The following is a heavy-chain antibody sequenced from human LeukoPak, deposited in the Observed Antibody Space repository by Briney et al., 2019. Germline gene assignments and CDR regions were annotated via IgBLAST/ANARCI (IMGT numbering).Heavy chain of an antibody. CDR2: IYYSGST. CDR3: ARGPSYYGDYAFDY. J-gene: IGHJ4*02. Sequence: TLSLTCTVSGGSFSSGDYYWSWIRQPPGKGLECIGYIYYSGSTYYNPSLRSRVTIPVDTSKNQFSLKLSSVTAADTAVYYCARGPSYYGDYAFDYWGQGTLVTVSS. V-gene: IGHV4-30-4*01. D-gene: IGHD4-17*01. CDR1: GGSFSSGDYY.